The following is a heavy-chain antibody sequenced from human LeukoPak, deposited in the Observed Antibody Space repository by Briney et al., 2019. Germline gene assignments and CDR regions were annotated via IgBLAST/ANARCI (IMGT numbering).Heavy chain of an antibody. Sequence: GGSLRLSCAASGFTFSSYAMHWVRQAPGKGLEWVAVISYDGSNKYYADSVKGRFTISRDNSKNTLYLQMNSLRAEGTAVYYCARDGAHDYLFDYWGQGTLVTVSS. J-gene: IGHJ4*02. CDR2: ISYDGSNK. CDR1: GFTFSSYA. D-gene: IGHD4-11*01. V-gene: IGHV3-30-3*01. CDR3: ARDGAHDYLFDY.